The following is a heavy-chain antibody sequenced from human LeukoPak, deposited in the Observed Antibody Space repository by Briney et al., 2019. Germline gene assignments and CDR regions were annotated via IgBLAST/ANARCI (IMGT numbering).Heavy chain of an antibody. J-gene: IGHJ4*02. CDR3: ARGPACALDS. CDR2: IDHTEST. V-gene: IGHV4-4*02. Sequence: SGTLSLTCAVSGGSITTNNKWWNWLRRPPGKGLEWIGEIDHTESTNFNPSLRSRVTISIDTSKTQISLNLSSVTAADTSVYYWARGPACALDSWGQGSQVTVSS. CDR1: GGSITTNNKW.